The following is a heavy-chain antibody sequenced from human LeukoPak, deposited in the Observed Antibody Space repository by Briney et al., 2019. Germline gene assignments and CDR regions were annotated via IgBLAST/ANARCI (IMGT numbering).Heavy chain of an antibody. D-gene: IGHD6-19*01. J-gene: IGHJ4*02. CDR2: IYYSGST. CDR3: ARDRYSSGCVDY. Sequence: PSETLSLTCTFSVGSISSYYWSWIRPPPGKGLGWIGYIYYSGSTNYKPSLKSRVTISVDTSKNQFSLKLSSVTAADTAVYYCARDRYSSGCVDYWGQGTLVTVSS. CDR1: VGSISSYY. V-gene: IGHV4-59*01.